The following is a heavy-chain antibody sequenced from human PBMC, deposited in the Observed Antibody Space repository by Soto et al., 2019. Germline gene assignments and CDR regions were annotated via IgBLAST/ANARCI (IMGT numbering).Heavy chain of an antibody. Sequence: GGSLRLSCAASGFTFSTYGMHWVRQAPGKGLEWVAVISYDGGNKNYADSVKGRFTISRVNSKNTLCLQMNSLRAEDAAVYYCAKDDVLGWFRYYYGMDVWGQGTTVTVSS. CDR3: AKDDVLGWFRYYYGMDV. J-gene: IGHJ6*02. CDR1: GFTFSTYG. CDR2: ISYDGGNK. V-gene: IGHV3-30*18. D-gene: IGHD2-21*01.